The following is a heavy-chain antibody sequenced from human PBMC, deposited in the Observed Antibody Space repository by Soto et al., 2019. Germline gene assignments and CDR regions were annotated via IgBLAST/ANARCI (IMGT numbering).Heavy chain of an antibody. J-gene: IGHJ4*02. CDR3: ATSPPTTIFGVVITHFDY. Sequence: PGGSLRLSCAASGFTFSSYWMSWVRQAPGKGLEWVANIKQDGSEKYYVDSVKGRFTISRDNAKNSLYLQMNSLRAEDTAVYYCATSPPTTIFGVVITHFDYWGQGTLVTAPQ. D-gene: IGHD3-3*01. CDR1: GFTFSSYW. V-gene: IGHV3-7*01. CDR2: IKQDGSEK.